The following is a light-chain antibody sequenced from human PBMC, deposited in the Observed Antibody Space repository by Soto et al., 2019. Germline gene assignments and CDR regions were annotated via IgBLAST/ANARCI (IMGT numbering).Light chain of an antibody. Sequence: QSALTQPASVSGSPGQSISISCTGSRSDVGSYNFVSWYQLFPGKAPKLIIYEADKRPSGVASRFSGSKSGFTASLTISGLPDDDEAYYFCSSYAGYSAVIFGGGTKLTVL. J-gene: IGLJ2*01. CDR3: SSYAGYSAVI. CDR2: EAD. CDR1: RSDVGSYNF. V-gene: IGLV2-23*01.